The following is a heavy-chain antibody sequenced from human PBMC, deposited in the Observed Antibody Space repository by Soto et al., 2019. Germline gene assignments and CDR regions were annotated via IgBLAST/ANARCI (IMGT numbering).Heavy chain of an antibody. Sequence: GASVKVSCKASGYTFTSYGISWVRQAPGQGLEWMGWISAYNGNTNYAQKFQGRVTITRDTSASTAYMELSSLTSEDTAVYYCASGNCGYICYHDYWGQGTLVTVSS. J-gene: IGHJ4*02. CDR2: ISAYNGNT. D-gene: IGHD5-12*01. V-gene: IGHV1-18*01. CDR1: GYTFTSYG. CDR3: ASGNCGYICYHDY.